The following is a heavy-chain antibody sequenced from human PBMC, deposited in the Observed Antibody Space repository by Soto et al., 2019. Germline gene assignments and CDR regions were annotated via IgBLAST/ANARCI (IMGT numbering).Heavy chain of an antibody. CDR2: IYYSGTT. D-gene: IGHD5-18*01. V-gene: IGHV4-39*01. Sequence: QVQLQESGPGLVKPSEALSLICAVSGGSITSGTHCWGWIRQPPGKGLEWIGSIYYSGTTHYNPSLKSRVTISVDTSKNQFSLKLSSVIAADTAWYYCARTGSAYSYGFDAFEMWGQGTLVSVSS. CDR3: ARTGSAYSYGFDAFEM. J-gene: IGHJ3*02. CDR1: GGSITSGTHC.